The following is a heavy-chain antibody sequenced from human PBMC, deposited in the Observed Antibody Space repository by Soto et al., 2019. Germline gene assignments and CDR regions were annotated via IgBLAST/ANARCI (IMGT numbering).Heavy chain of an antibody. D-gene: IGHD4-17*01. Sequence: QVHVVQSGAEVKRPGDSVKVSCKTSGYIFSDYGINWVRQAPGQGLEWMGWISGYSGNANLAQKFQGRVTMSRDTATRTAYMELRSPRSDDTAVYYCAKRTSGTTWGESDYWGQGTLVTVSS. J-gene: IGHJ4*02. CDR1: GYIFSDYG. CDR3: AKRTSGTTWGESDY. V-gene: IGHV1-18*04. CDR2: ISGYSGNA.